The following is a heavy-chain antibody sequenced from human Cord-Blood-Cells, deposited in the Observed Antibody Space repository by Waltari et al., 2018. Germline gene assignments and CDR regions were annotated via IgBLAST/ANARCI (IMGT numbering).Heavy chain of an antibody. V-gene: IGHV4-34*01. Sequence: VQLQQWGAGMLKPSDPLCLTCAGYGGAFSGSYWDWFGPHLGKGLEWIGEINHSGSTNYNPPLKSRVTISVDTSKNQFSLKLSSVTAADTAVYYCARVDCSSTSCYKNWFDPRGQGTLVTVSS. CDR3: ARVDCSSTSCYKNWFDP. J-gene: IGHJ5*02. D-gene: IGHD2-2*02. CDR1: GGAFSGSY. CDR2: INHSGST.